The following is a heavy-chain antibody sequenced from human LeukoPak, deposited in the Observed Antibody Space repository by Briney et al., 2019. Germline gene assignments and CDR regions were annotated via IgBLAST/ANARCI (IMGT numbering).Heavy chain of an antibody. CDR1: GFTFSSYA. CDR3: AKDEHGAFDI. D-gene: IGHD1/OR15-1a*01. J-gene: IGHJ3*02. CDR2: ISYDGSNK. Sequence: GGSLRLSCAASGFTFSSYAMHWVRQAPGKGLEWVAVISYDGSNKYYADSVKGRFTISRDNSKNTLYLQMNSLRAEDTAVYYCAKDEHGAFDIWGQGTMVTVSS. V-gene: IGHV3-30*04.